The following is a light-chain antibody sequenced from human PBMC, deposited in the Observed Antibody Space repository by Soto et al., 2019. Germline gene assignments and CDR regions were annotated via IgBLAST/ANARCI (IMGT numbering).Light chain of an antibody. CDR1: QNINTY. V-gene: IGKV1-39*01. J-gene: IGKJ1*01. CDR2: DAS. CDR3: QQSYGKPT. Sequence: DIQMTQSPSSLSASVGHRVTITCRASQNINTYLNWYQQRPGQAPRLLIYDASILQRGVPSRFSGSGSGTDFTLTVASLQPEDFATYYWQQSYGKPTFGQGTKVEI.